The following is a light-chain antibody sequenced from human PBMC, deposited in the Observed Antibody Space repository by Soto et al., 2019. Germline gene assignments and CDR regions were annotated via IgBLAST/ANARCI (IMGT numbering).Light chain of an antibody. J-gene: IGLJ2*01. V-gene: IGLV2-8*01. CDR3: TSFAGSDKLI. Sequence: QSVLTQPPSASGSPGQSATISCTGAASDIGAYNFVSWYQQYPGKAPKLMIYEVYKPPSGVPDRFSGSKSGNTASLTVSGLQPEDEADYYCTSFAGSDKLIFGGGTKLTVL. CDR1: ASDIGAYNF. CDR2: EVY.